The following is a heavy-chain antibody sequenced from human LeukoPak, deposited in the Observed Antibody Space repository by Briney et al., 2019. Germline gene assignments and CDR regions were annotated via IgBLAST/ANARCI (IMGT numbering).Heavy chain of an antibody. Sequence: SETLSLTCAVYGGSFSGYYWSWIRQPPGKGLEWIGEINHSGSTNYNPSLKSRVTISVDTSKNQFSLKLSSVTAADTAVYYCARASPLQWPAEYNWFDPWGQGTLVTVSS. CDR2: INHSGST. D-gene: IGHD4-11*01. V-gene: IGHV4-34*01. CDR3: ARASPLQWPAEYNWFDP. J-gene: IGHJ5*02. CDR1: GGSFSGYY.